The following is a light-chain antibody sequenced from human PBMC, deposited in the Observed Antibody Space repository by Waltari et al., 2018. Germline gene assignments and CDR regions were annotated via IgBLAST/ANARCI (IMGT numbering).Light chain of an antibody. CDR1: GLPKEN. CDR2: KDT. CDR3: QSADNSGTSDV. Sequence: SYALTQPPSVSLSPRQTARTTCSGAGLPKENALRYQLKPGQAPVLIIYKDTERPSGIPERFSGSSSGTRVTLTISGVQAEDEADYYCQSADNSGTSDVFGGGTKLTVL. V-gene: IGLV3-25*03. J-gene: IGLJ3*02.